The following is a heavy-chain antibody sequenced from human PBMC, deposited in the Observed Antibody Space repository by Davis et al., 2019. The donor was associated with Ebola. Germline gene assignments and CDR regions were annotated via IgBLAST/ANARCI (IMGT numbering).Heavy chain of an antibody. CDR1: GFTFSSYA. V-gene: IGHV3-23*01. CDR3: AREDGDYYYGMDV. J-gene: IGHJ6*02. Sequence: PGGSLRLSCAASGFTFSSYAMSWVRQAPGKGLEWVSAISGIGGSSTHYADSVKGRFTISRDNAKNSLYLQMNSLRAEDTAVYYCAREDGDYYYGMDVWGQGTTVTVSS. D-gene: IGHD4-17*01. CDR2: ISGIGGSST.